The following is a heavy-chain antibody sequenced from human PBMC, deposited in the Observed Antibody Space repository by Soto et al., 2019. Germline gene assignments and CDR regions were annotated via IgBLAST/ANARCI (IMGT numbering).Heavy chain of an antibody. D-gene: IGHD5-12*01. CDR2: IIPMFGTP. J-gene: IGHJ4*02. Sequence: GXSVKVTCKAAGVPFNRQDMMWGRRAPGQGLEWMGGIIPMFGTPHYAEKFQDRVTITADESTGTAYLELSSLTSEDTAVYYCATSAGRDGYSFDYWGPGTLVTVSS. CDR3: ATSAGRDGYSFDY. CDR1: GVPFNRQD. V-gene: IGHV1-69*01.